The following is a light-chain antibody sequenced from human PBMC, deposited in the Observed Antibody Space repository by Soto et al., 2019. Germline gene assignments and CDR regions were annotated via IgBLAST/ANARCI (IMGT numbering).Light chain of an antibody. Sequence: DIQMTQSPSTLSASVVDRVTITCRASQSISSWLAWYQQKPGKAPKLLIYKASSLESGVPSRFSGSGSGTEFTLTISSLPPDDFATYYCQQYNSYPWTFGQGTKVEIK. CDR3: QQYNSYPWT. CDR1: QSISSW. J-gene: IGKJ1*01. V-gene: IGKV1-5*03. CDR2: KAS.